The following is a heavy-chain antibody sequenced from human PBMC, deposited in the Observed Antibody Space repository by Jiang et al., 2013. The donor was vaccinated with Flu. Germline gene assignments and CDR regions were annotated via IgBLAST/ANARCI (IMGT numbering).Heavy chain of an antibody. Sequence: VRLSCAASGFSFSIYTLHWVRQAPGKGLEWVSYLDISTNTIYYANSVKGRFTISRDNAKNSLYLQMNGLRAEDTAIYFCAREGRDGYNPYFDSWGQGALVTVSS. D-gene: IGHD5-24*01. CDR2: LDISTNTI. J-gene: IGHJ4*02. CDR3: AREGRDGYNPYFDS. CDR1: GFSFSIYT. V-gene: IGHV3-48*01.